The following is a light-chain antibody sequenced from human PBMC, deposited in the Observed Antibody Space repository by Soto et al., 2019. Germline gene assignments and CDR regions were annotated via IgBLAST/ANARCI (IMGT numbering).Light chain of an antibody. V-gene: IGKV3-11*01. CDR3: QQCNNWPPIT. Sequence: EIVLTQSPATLSLSPGERATLSCRASQSVRKCLAWYQQKPGQAPRLLIYDISSRAPGIPARFSGSGSGTDFTLTISSIEPEDVAVYYCQQCNNWPPITFGQGTRLEIK. CDR1: QSVRKC. J-gene: IGKJ5*01. CDR2: DIS.